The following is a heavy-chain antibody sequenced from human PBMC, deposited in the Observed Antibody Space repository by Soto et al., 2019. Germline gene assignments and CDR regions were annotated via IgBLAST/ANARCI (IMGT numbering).Heavy chain of an antibody. V-gene: IGHV3-23*03. CDR3: AKDAAESFHLRGLAV. D-gene: IGHD6-25*01. J-gene: IGHJ6*04. CDR1: GFTFCDYA. Sequence: GGSLRLSCAASGFTFCDYAISWVRQAPGEGLECVSTIFCDASNTKYADSVKGRFTISRDNSKNTLYRKINSRRVDDPPVYYCAKDAAESFHLRGLAVWGGGTWVPVSS. CDR2: IFCDASNT.